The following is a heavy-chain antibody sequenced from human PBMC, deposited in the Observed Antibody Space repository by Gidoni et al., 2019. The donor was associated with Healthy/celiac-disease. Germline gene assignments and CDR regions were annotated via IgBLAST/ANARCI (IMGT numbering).Heavy chain of an antibody. CDR3: AKVEVYCSSTSCYWGYFDY. Sequence: EVQLLESGGGLVQPGGSLSISCAASGFTFSSYAMSWVRQAPGKGLEWVSSISGSGGSTYYADAVKGRFTISRDNSKNTLYLQMNSLRAEDTAVYYCAKVEVYCSSTSCYWGYFDYWGQGTLVTVSS. J-gene: IGHJ4*02. V-gene: IGHV3-23*01. D-gene: IGHD2-2*01. CDR2: ISGSGGST. CDR1: GFTFSSYA.